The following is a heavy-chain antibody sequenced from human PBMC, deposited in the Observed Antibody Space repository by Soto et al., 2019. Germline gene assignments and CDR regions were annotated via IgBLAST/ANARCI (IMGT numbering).Heavy chain of an antibody. CDR1: GGSFSGYY. J-gene: IGHJ4*02. D-gene: IGHD5-12*01. CDR3: ARSRGGYARSFGY. Sequence: SETLSLTCAAYGGSFSGYYWSWIRQPPGKGLEWIGEINHSGSTNYNPSLKSRVTISVDTSKNQFSLKLSSVTAADTAVYYCARSRGGYARSFGYWGQGTLVTVSS. CDR2: INHSGST. V-gene: IGHV4-34*01.